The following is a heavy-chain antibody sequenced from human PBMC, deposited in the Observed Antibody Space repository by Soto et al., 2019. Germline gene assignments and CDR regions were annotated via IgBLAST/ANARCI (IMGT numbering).Heavy chain of an antibody. D-gene: IGHD3-22*01. CDR1: GGTFSSYA. CDR3: AMEANYYDSSGYFARWFDP. CDR2: IIPIFGTA. J-gene: IGHJ5*02. Sequence: SVKVSCKASGGTFSSYAISWVRQAPGQGLEWMGGIIPIFGTANYAQKFQGRVTITADESTSTAYMELSSLRSDDTAVYYCAMEANYYDSSGYFARWFDPWGQGTLVTVSS. V-gene: IGHV1-69*13.